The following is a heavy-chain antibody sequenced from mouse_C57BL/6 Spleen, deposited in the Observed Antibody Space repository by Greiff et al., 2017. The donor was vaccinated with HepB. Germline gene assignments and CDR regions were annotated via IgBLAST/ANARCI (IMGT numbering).Heavy chain of an antibody. V-gene: IGHV5-12*01. CDR3: ARHEGDYDVETWFAY. D-gene: IGHD2-4*01. CDR2: ISNGGGST. CDR1: GFTFSDYY. Sequence: EVKLVESGGGLVQPGGSLKLSCAASGFTFSDYYMYWVRQTPEKRLEWVAYISNGGGSTYYPDTVKGRFTISRDNAKNTLYLQMSRLKSEDTAMYYCARHEGDYDVETWFAYWGQGTLVTVSA. J-gene: IGHJ3*01.